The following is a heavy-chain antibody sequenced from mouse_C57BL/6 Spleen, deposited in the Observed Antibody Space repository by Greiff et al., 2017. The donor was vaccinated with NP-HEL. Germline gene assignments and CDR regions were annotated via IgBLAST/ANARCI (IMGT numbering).Heavy chain of an antibody. V-gene: IGHV7-3*01. CDR3: ARYGDDYDVLGYYFDY. CDR1: GFTFTDYY. D-gene: IGHD2-4*01. CDR2: IRNKANGYTT. J-gene: IGHJ2*01. Sequence: EVKVVESGGGLVQPGGSLSLSCAASGFTFTDYYMSWVRQPPGKALEWLGFIRNKANGYTTEYSASVKGRFTISRDNSQSILYLQMNALRAEDSATYYCARYGDDYDVLGYYFDYWGQGTTLTVSS.